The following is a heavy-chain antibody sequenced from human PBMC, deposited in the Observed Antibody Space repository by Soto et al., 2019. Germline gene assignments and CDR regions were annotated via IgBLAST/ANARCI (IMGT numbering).Heavy chain of an antibody. CDR3: AMDYSGSGTYYF. CDR1: GITFRNFE. V-gene: IGHV3-48*03. J-gene: IGHJ4*02. D-gene: IGHD3-10*01. Sequence: EVQLVESGGDLIQPGGSLRLSCAASGITFRNFEMNWVRQAPGKGLEWLSYISSTGSTKYYADSVKGRFTISSDNDKNSLYLQLELLRAEATAVYYCAMDYSGSGTYYFWGQGTLVTVSS. CDR2: ISSTGSTK.